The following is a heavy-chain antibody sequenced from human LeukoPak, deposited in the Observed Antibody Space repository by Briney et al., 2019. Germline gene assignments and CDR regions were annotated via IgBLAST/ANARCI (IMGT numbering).Heavy chain of an antibody. V-gene: IGHV3-74*01. CDR1: GFTFNTYW. CDR2: IKSDGYET. J-gene: IGHJ4*02. Sequence: GGSLRLSCVASGFTFNTYWIHWVRQAPGKGLVWVSRIKSDGYETDYADSVKGRFTISRDNAKNMVYLQMNSLRVEDTAVYYCARDAKPTTVVTPIFDYWGQGTLVTVSS. CDR3: ARDAKPTTVVTPIFDY. D-gene: IGHD4-23*01.